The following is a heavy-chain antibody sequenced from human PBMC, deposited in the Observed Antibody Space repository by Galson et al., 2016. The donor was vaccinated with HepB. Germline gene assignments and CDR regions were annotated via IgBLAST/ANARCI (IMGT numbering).Heavy chain of an antibody. Sequence: SLRLSCAASGFTFSGYGMHWVRQAPGKGLEWVSVIWFDGSNKYYAGSVKGRFTISRDNSKNTLYLQMNSLSAEDTAVYYCAKNSYSSAWYPDYWGQGTLVTVSS. D-gene: IGHD6-19*01. CDR2: IWFDGSNK. CDR3: AKNSYSSAWYPDY. V-gene: IGHV3-33*06. CDR1: GFTFSGYG. J-gene: IGHJ4*02.